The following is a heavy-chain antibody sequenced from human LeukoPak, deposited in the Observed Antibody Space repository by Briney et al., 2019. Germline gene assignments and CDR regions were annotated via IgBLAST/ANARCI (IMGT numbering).Heavy chain of an antibody. CDR2: ISSSSSYI. Sequence: GGSLRLSCAASGFTFSSYSMNWVRQAAGKGLEWVSSISSSSSYIYYADSVKGRFTISRDNAKNSLYLQMNSLRAEDTAVYYCARDRGVTTVVPWGQGTLVTVSS. D-gene: IGHD4-11*01. V-gene: IGHV3-21*01. CDR3: ARDRGVTTVVP. CDR1: GFTFSSYS. J-gene: IGHJ5*02.